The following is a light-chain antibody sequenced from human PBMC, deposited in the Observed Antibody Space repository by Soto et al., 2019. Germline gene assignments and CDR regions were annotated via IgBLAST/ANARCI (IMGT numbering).Light chain of an antibody. CDR3: QQYDNWPIT. CDR1: QSVSTN. V-gene: IGKV3-15*01. Sequence: MTQSPASLSVSPGERATLSCRASQSVSTNLAWYQQKVGQAPRLLMYGASTRAIGIPARFTGGGSGTEFTLTISSLQPEDLTFYYCQQYDNWPITFGQGTRLEIK. CDR2: GAS. J-gene: IGKJ5*01.